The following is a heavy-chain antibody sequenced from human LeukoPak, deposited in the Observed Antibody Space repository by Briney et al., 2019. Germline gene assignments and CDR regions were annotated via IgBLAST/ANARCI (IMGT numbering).Heavy chain of an antibody. J-gene: IGHJ4*02. V-gene: IGHV3-48*03. CDR1: GFTFSSYE. D-gene: IGHD5-24*01. Sequence: GGSLRLSCAASGFTFSSYEMNWVRQAPGKGLEWVSYISSSGSTIYSADSVKGRFTISRDNAKNSLYLQMNSLRAEDTAVYYCARDGYKDFDYWGQGTLVTVSS. CDR2: ISSSGSTI. CDR3: ARDGYKDFDY.